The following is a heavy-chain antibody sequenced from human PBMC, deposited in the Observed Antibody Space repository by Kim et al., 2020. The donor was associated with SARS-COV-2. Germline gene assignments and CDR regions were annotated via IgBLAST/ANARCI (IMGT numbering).Heavy chain of an antibody. CDR2: IKEDGRDT. V-gene: IGHV3-7*01. D-gene: IGHD3-22*01. Sequence: GGSLRLSCVGSGFAFSTSWMTWVRQVPGKGLEWVANIKEDGRDTYYVDSVKGRFTISGDNAKSSVYLQMNSLRAEDTAVYYCARDPYDSSGYGAFDYWG. CDR3: ARDPYDSSGYGAFDY. CDR1: GFAFSTSW. J-gene: IGHJ4*01.